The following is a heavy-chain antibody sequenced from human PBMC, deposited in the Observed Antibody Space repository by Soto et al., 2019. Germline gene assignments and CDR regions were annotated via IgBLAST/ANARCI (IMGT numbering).Heavy chain of an antibody. CDR2: INPNSGGT. CDR1: GYTFTGYY. CDR3: AKDWNFERIVDY. J-gene: IGHJ4*02. D-gene: IGHD1-7*01. V-gene: IGHV1-2*02. Sequence: ASVKVSCKASGYTFTGYYMHWVRQAPGQGLEWMGWINPNSGGTNYAQKFQGRVTITRDTSISTAYMELSRLRSDDTAVYYCAKDWNFERIVDYWGQGTLVTVSS.